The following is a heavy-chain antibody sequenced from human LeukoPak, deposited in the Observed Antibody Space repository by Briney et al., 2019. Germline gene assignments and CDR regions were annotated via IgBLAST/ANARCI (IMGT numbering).Heavy chain of an antibody. CDR3: VRGTPTPGMDY. CDR1: GYPLSAHF. Sequence: ASVKVSCKASGYPLSAHFLNWVRQAPGQGLEWMGNIDTTTGNPRYAQDFTGRFVFSLDTSVSTAYLQITSLKADDTAAYYCVRGTPTPGMDYWGQGTQVTVSS. CDR2: IDTTTGNP. V-gene: IGHV7-4-1*02. D-gene: IGHD3-10*01. J-gene: IGHJ4*02.